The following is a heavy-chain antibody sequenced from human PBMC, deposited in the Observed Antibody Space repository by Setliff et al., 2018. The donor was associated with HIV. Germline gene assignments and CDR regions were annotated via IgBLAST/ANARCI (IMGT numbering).Heavy chain of an antibody. Sequence: PGGSLRLSCAASGFIFDDYAMYWVRQAPGKGLEWVSGISWNSGRIVYADSVKGRFTISRDNAKKSLYLQMNSLRAEDMALYYCAKDKWGSNGPFDYWGQGTLVTVSS. V-gene: IGHV3-9*03. CDR3: AKDKWGSNGPFDY. CDR1: GFIFDDYA. D-gene: IGHD6-19*01. J-gene: IGHJ4*02. CDR2: ISWNSGRI.